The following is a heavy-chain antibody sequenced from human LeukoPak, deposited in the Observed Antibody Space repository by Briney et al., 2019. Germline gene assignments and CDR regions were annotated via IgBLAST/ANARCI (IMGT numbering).Heavy chain of an antibody. CDR2: IYYSGST. CDR1: GGSISS. CDR3: ARDWGVSARPGYMDV. Sequence: SETLSLTCTVSGGSISSWSWIRQPPGKGLEWIGYIYYSGSTNYNPSLKSRVTISVDTSKNQFSLKLSSVAAADTAVYYCARDWGVSARPGYMDVWGKGTTVTVSS. J-gene: IGHJ6*03. D-gene: IGHD6-6*01. V-gene: IGHV4-59*01.